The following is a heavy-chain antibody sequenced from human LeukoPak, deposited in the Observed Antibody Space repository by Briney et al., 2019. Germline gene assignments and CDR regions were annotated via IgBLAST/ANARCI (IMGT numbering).Heavy chain of an antibody. J-gene: IGHJ4*02. V-gene: IGHV3-48*03. CDR3: ARDKSGRNSYEFDY. D-gene: IGHD5-18*01. CDR1: GFTFSSYE. CDR2: ISSSGSTI. Sequence: GGSLRLSCAASGFTFSSYEMNWVRQAPGKGLEWVSYISSSGSTIYYADSVKGRFTISRDNAKNSLYLQMNSLRAEDTAVYYRARDKSGRNSYEFDYWGQGTLVTVSS.